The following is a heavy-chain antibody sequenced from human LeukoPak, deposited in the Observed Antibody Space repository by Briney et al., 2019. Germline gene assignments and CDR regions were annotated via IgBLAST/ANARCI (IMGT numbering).Heavy chain of an antibody. CDR2: ISSSGTTI. Sequence: KTGGSLRLSCAASGFTFSSYEMNWVRQAPGKGLQWVSDISSSGTTIYYADSVKGRFAISRENSKNTLSLQMNSLRAEDTAIYYCAKDRYGSVYDYDYWGQGTLVTVSS. CDR3: AKDRYGSVYDYDY. V-gene: IGHV3-48*03. D-gene: IGHD5/OR15-5a*01. CDR1: GFTFSSYE. J-gene: IGHJ4*02.